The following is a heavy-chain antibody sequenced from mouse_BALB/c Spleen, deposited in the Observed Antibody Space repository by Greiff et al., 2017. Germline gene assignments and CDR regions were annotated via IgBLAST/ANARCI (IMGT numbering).Heavy chain of an antibody. CDR1: GFAFSSYD. V-gene: IGHV5-12-1*01. CDR2: ISSGGGST. D-gene: IGHD2-4*01. CDR3: ARQVYDYSYAMDY. J-gene: IGHJ4*01. Sequence: EGQLVESGGGLVKPGGSLKLSCAASGFAFSSYDMSWVRQTPEKRLEWVAYISSGGGSTYYPDTVKGRFTISRDNAKNTLYLQMSSLKSEDTAMYYCARQVYDYSYAMDYWGQGTSVTVSS.